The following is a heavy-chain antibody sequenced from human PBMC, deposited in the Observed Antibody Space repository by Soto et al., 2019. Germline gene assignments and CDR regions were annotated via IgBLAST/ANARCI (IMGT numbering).Heavy chain of an antibody. D-gene: IGHD5-18*01. J-gene: IGHJ3*02. CDR2: IKSDATIT. Sequence: EVQLVESGGGLVQPGGSLRLSCAASGFTFSRYWMHWVRQAPGKGLVWVSHIKSDATITTYADSVKGRFTISRDNATSTVYLEMNSLRDEDTAVYYCVPSGDKYGNDAFDIWGQGKVVTVSS. CDR1: GFTFSRYW. CDR3: VPSGDKYGNDAFDI. V-gene: IGHV3-74*03.